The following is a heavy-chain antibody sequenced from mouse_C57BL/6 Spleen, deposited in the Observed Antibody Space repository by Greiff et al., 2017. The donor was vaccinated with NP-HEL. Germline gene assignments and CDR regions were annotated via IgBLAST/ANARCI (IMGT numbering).Heavy chain of an antibody. J-gene: IGHJ2*01. CDR3: TREGDYDTSFDD. CDR2: ISSGGDYI. CDR1: GFTFSSYA. D-gene: IGHD2-4*01. Sequence: LQQSGEGLVKPGGFLKLSCAASGFTFSSYAMSWVRQTPEKRLEWVAYISSGGDYIYYADTVKGRFTISRDNARNTLYLQMSSLKSEDTAMYYCTREGDYDTSFDDWGQGTTLTVSS. V-gene: IGHV5-9-1*02.